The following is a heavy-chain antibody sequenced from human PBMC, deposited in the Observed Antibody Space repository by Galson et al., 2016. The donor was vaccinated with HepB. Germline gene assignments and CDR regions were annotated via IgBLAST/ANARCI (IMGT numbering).Heavy chain of an antibody. CDR2: IIPILPSP. J-gene: IGHJ5*02. Sequence: SVKVSCKASGSRITHYAFSWVRQAPSQGLEWMGTIIPILPSPNYAPNFEGRVTITADESTNTVHMELSSLTSDDTAVYYCARGVYCSDGRCLPNWFDPWGPGTLVAVSS. V-gene: IGHV1-69*13. CDR3: ARGVYCSDGRCLPNWFDP. CDR1: GSRITHYA. D-gene: IGHD2-15*01.